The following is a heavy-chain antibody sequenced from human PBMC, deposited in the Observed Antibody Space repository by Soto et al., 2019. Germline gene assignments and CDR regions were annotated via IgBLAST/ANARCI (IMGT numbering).Heavy chain of an antibody. Sequence: PSETLSLTCTVSGGSISSYYWSWIRQPPGKGLEWIGYIYYSGSTNYNPSLKSRVTISVDTSKNQFSLKLSSVTAADTAVYYCARAKAPLFTSSWYWLDPWGQGTLVTVPS. CDR2: IYYSGST. V-gene: IGHV4-59*08. CDR3: ARAKAPLFTSSWYWLDP. CDR1: GGSISSYY. D-gene: IGHD6-13*01. J-gene: IGHJ5*02.